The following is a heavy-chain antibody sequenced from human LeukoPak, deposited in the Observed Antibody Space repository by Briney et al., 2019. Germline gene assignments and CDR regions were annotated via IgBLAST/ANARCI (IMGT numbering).Heavy chain of an antibody. V-gene: IGHV3-9*01. CDR2: ISWNSGSI. J-gene: IGHJ6*03. Sequence: GGSLRLSCAASGFTFDEYAMHWVRQAPGKGLEWVSGISWNSGSIAYADSVKGRFTISRDNAKNSLYLQMNSLRTEDTALYYCAKGGPRRDYYYMDVWGKGTTVTVSS. CDR3: AKGGPRRDYYYMDV. CDR1: GFTFDEYA.